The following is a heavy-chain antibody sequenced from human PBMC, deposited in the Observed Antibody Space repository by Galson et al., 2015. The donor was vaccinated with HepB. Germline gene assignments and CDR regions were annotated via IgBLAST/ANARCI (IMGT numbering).Heavy chain of an antibody. Sequence: TLSLTCTVSGGSISSYYWSWIRQPPGKGLEWIGHIHYSGSTNYNPSLKSRITISVDTSKNQFSLKLTSVTAADTAVYYCARSYNTSSWGWFDPWGQGTPITVSS. V-gene: IGHV4-59*12. CDR2: IHYSGST. J-gene: IGHJ5*02. CDR1: GGSISSYY. CDR3: ARSYNTSSWGWFDP. D-gene: IGHD6-6*01.